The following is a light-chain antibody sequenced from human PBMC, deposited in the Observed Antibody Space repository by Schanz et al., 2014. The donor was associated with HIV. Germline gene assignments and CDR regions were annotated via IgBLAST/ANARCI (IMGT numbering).Light chain of an antibody. CDR3: QQYGRSTYTYS. V-gene: IGKV3-20*01. J-gene: IGKJ2*03. Sequence: EIVLTQSPGTLSLSPGERATLSCRASQSVSSSYLAWYQQNPPPPPSPLIYGASSRASGIPDRFSGSGSGTDFTLTISRLEPEDFAVYYCQQYGRSTYTYSFGQGTKLEIK. CDR2: GAS. CDR1: QSVSSSY.